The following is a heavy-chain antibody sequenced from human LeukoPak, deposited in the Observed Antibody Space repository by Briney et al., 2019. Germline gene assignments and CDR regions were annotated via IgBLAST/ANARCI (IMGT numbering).Heavy chain of an antibody. V-gene: IGHV4-59*08. CDR2: IYYSGST. CDR1: GGSFSGYY. J-gene: IGHJ6*02. D-gene: IGHD5-18*01. Sequence: SETLSLTCAVYGGSFSGYYWSWIRQPPGKGLEWIGYIYYSGSTNYSPSLKSRVTISVDTSKNQFSLKLSSVTAADTAVYYCARRVEAMGFYGMDVWGQGTTVTVSS. CDR3: ARRVEAMGFYGMDV.